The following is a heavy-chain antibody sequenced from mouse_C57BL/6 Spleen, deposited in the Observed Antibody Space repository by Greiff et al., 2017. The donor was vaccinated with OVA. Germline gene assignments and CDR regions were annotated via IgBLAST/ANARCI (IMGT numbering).Heavy chain of an antibody. V-gene: IGHV1-81*01. CDR3: ARGGSGYGDFDY. CDR1: GYTFTSYG. Sequence: QVQLQQSGAELARPGASVKLSCKASGYTFTSYGISWVKQRTGQGLEWIGEIYPRSGNTYYNEKFKGKATLTADKSSGTAYMELRSLTSEDSAVYFCARGGSGYGDFDYWGQGTTLTVSS. D-gene: IGHD3-2*02. CDR2: IYPRSGNT. J-gene: IGHJ2*01.